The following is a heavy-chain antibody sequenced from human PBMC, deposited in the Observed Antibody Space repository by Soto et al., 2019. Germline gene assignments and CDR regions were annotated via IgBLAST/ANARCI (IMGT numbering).Heavy chain of an antibody. CDR3: ATRLTTLTTTVVPFDY. J-gene: IGHJ4*02. D-gene: IGHD4-17*01. CDR2: IIPIFGTA. V-gene: IGHV1-69*01. Sequence: QVQLVQSGAEGKKPGSSVKVSCKASGGTFSSYAISWVRHAPGQGLEWMGGIIPIFGTANYAQKFQCRVTITADESTSTAYMELSSLRSEDTAVYYCATRLTTLTTTVVPFDYWGQGTLVTVSS. CDR1: GGTFSSYA.